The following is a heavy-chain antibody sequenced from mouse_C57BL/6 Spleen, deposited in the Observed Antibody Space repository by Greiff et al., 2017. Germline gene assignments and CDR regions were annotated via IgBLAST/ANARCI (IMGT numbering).Heavy chain of an antibody. V-gene: IGHV1-64*01. CDR1: GYTFTSYW. CDR2: IHPNSGST. CDR3: ASHYYDYFFDY. D-gene: IGHD2-4*01. Sequence: QVQLQQPGAELVKPGASVKLSCKASGYTFTSYWMHWVKQRPGQGLEWIGMIHPNSGSTNYNEKFKSKATLTVANSSSTAYMQLSSLTSEDSAVYYCASHYYDYFFDYGGQGTTLTVSS. J-gene: IGHJ2*01.